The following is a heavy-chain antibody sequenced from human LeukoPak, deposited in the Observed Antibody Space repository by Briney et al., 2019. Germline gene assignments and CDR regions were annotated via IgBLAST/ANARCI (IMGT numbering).Heavy chain of an antibody. CDR2: IYYSGST. J-gene: IGHJ4*02. D-gene: IGHD5/OR15-5a*01. Sequence: PSGTLSLTCAVSGGNISSYYWSWLRQPPGKGLEWIGYIYYSGSTNYNPSLKSRVTISVDTSKNRYSLKLSAVTAADTAVYYCARVRGLRSYQYYFDYWGQGTLVTVSS. CDR1: GGNISSYY. V-gene: IGHV4-59*12. CDR3: ARVRGLRSYQYYFDY.